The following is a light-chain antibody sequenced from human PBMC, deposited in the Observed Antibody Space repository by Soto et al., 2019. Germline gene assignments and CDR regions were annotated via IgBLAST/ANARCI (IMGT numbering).Light chain of an antibody. V-gene: IGLV2-11*01. Sequence: QSALTQPRSVSGSPGQSVTISCTGTSSDVGGYNYVSWYQQHPGKAPKLMIYDVSKRPSGVPDRFSGSKSGKTASLIISGLQAEDEADYYSCSYAGSAWVFGGGTKLTVL. CDR1: SSDVGGYNY. J-gene: IGLJ3*02. CDR3: CSYAGSAWV. CDR2: DVS.